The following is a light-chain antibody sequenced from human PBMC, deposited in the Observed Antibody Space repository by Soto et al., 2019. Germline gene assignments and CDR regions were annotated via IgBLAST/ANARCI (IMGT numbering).Light chain of an antibody. V-gene: IGKV1-39*01. CDR2: ASS. Sequence: DIQMTQSPSSLSASVEDRVIITCRASQSISNHLNWYQQKPGKAPKLLIFASSSLQSGVPSSFSGSISGPDFTLTISSLQPEDFATYYCQQSYSSPPTFGQGTKVEIK. CDR3: QQSYSSPPT. J-gene: IGKJ1*01. CDR1: QSISNH.